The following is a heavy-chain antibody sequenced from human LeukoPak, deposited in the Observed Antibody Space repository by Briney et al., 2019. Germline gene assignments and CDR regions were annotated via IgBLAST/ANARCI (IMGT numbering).Heavy chain of an antibody. Sequence: GGSLRLSCPASGFTFSNYSMNWVRQAPGKGLEWVSSISTSSSYIYYADSVKGRFTISRDNAKNSLYLQMNSLRAEDTAVYSCARGADGVSSNSRGWFDPWGQGTLVTVSS. V-gene: IGHV3-21*01. D-gene: IGHD2-15*01. CDR1: GFTFSNYS. J-gene: IGHJ5*02. CDR3: ARGADGVSSNSRGWFDP. CDR2: ISTSSSYI.